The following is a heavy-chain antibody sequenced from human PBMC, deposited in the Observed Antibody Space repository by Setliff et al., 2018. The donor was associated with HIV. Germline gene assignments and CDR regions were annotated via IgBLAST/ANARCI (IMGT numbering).Heavy chain of an antibody. V-gene: IGHV4-34*01. CDR2: INHSGST. CDR1: GGSFSGYY. CDR3: ARGAGAT. D-gene: IGHD1-26*01. J-gene: IGHJ4*02. Sequence: SETLSLTCAVYGGSFSGYYWSWIRQPPGKGLEWIGEINHSGSTNYNPSLKSRVTISVDTSKNQFSLKLSSVTAADTAVYYCARGAGATWGQGTLVTVSS.